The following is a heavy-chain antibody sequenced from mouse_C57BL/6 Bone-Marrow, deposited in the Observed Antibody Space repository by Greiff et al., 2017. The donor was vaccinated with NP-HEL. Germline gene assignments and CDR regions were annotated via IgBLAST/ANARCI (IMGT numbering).Heavy chain of an antibody. J-gene: IGHJ2*01. CDR3: AREGLSFYYFDY. D-gene: IGHD6-5*01. CDR1: GYSFTSYY. Sequence: QVQLQQSGPELVKPGASVKISCKASGYSFTSYYIHWVKQRPGQGLEWIGWIYPGSGNTKYNEKFKGKATLTADTSSSTAYMQLSSLTSEDFAVYYCAREGLSFYYFDYWGQGTTLTVSS. CDR2: IYPGSGNT. V-gene: IGHV1-66*01.